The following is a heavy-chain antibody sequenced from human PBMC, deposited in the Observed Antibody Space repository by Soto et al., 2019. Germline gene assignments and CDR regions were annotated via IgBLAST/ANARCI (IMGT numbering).Heavy chain of an antibody. Sequence: WTWLRQSPTNGLEWIGYFHFSGSTKYNPSLESRLTISADTSKNQISLILSSVTAADTAVYYCARASGYSYGYDDFFDNWGQGTLANVSS. V-gene: IGHV4-59*01. D-gene: IGHD5-18*01. CDR2: FHFSGST. CDR3: ARASGYSYGYDDFFDN. J-gene: IGHJ4*01.